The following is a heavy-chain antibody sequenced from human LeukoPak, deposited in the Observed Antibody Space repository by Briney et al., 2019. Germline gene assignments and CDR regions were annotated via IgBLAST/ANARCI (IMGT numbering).Heavy chain of an antibody. D-gene: IGHD3-22*01. Sequence: GGSLRLSCAASGFTFSTYGMHWVRQAPGKGLEWVAVIWYDGNNKYYADSVKGRFTISRDNSKNTLYLQMNSLRAEDTAVYYCAREVNYDSSGYYYPHYYFDYWGQGTLVTVSS. J-gene: IGHJ4*02. CDR2: IWYDGNNK. CDR1: GFTFSTYG. V-gene: IGHV3-33*01. CDR3: AREVNYDSSGYYYPHYYFDY.